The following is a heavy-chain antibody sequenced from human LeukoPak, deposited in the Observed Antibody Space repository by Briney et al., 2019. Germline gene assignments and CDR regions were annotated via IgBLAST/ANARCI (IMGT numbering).Heavy chain of an antibody. CDR2: TYYTSKWYN. V-gene: IGHV6-1*01. J-gene: IGHJ5*02. CDR1: GDSVTINRAA. Sequence: SPTLSLTFAISGDSVTINRAAWNWVRQSPTRGLEWLGRTYYTSKWYNDYAVSVKSRITVNPDTSKNQFSLHLNSVTPEDTAVYYCARQGFRRFDPWGQGTLVTVSS. CDR3: ARQGFRRFDP. D-gene: IGHD3-3*01.